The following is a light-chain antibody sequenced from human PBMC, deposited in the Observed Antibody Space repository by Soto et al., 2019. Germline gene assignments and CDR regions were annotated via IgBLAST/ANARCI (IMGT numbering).Light chain of an antibody. Sequence: QSVLTQPPSVSETPGQRVTISCSGGNSNIGRNPVSWYQEFPGTAPKLLISTNSRRPSWVPDRFSGSKSGTSASLAISGLRSEDEAVYYCGTSDDTVYVFGSGTKLTVL. CDR1: NSNIGRNP. CDR2: TNS. CDR3: GTSDDTVYV. J-gene: IGLJ1*01. V-gene: IGLV1-44*01.